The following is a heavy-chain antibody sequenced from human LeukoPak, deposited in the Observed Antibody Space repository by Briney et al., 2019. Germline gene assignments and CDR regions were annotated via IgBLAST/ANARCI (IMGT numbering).Heavy chain of an antibody. Sequence: PSETLSLTCTVSGYSISSGYYWGWIRQPPGKGLEWIGSIYHSGSTYYNPSLKSRVTISVDTSKNQFSLKLSSVTAADTAVYYCARGVGAIEKWGQGTLVTVSS. CDR1: GYSISSGYY. CDR3: ARGVGAIEK. D-gene: IGHD1-26*01. V-gene: IGHV4-38-2*02. CDR2: IYHSGST. J-gene: IGHJ4*02.